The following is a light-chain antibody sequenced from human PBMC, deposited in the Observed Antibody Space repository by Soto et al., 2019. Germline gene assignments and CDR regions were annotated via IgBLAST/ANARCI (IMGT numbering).Light chain of an antibody. V-gene: IGLV2-23*01. CDR3: CSYAGSRTFV. J-gene: IGLJ2*01. CDR2: EGS. CDR1: SSDVGAYNL. Sequence: QSVLTQPASVSGSPEQSITISCTGTSSDVGAYNLVSWYQQHPGKAPRLIIYEGSKRPSGISHRFSGSKSDNTASLTISGLRAEDEAHYHCCSYAGSRTFVFSGGTKLTVL.